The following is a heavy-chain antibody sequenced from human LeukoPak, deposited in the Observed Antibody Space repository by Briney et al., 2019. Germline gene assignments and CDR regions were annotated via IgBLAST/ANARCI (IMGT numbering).Heavy chain of an antibody. CDR2: VDPEDGGT. Sequence: ASVKVSCKVSGYTFTDYYMHWVQQAPGKGLEWMGLVDPEDGGTIYAEKFQGRVTITADTSTDTAYMELSSLRSEDTVVYYCATGRWLQPFDPWGQGTLVTVSS. J-gene: IGHJ5*02. CDR1: GYTFTDYY. D-gene: IGHD5-24*01. CDR3: ATGRWLQPFDP. V-gene: IGHV1-69-2*01.